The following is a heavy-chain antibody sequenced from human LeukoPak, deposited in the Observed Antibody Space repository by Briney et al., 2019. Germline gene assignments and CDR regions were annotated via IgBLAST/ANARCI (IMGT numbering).Heavy chain of an antibody. V-gene: IGHV3-23*01. D-gene: IGHD2-15*01. CDR1: GFTFSSYG. Sequence: GGSLRLSCAASGFTFSSYGMSWVRQAPGKGLEWVSAISGSGGSTYYADSVKGRFTISRDNAKKSLYLQMNSLRVDDTALYYCARASGGILDYWGQGTLVTVSS. CDR2: ISGSGGST. CDR3: ARASGGILDY. J-gene: IGHJ4*02.